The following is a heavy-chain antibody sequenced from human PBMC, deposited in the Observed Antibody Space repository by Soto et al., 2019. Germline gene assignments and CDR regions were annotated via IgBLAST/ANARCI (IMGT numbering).Heavy chain of an antibody. CDR1: GFTFSNCL. Sequence: QVQLVESGGGVVQPGGSLRLSCEAFGFTFSNCLIHWVRQTQGKGLEWVAKIQYDGDRKYADSVKGRFTISRDDSLKMAYLQMNGLRGDDTGVYYCAREWPATVYFDQWGQGTLVTVSS. J-gene: IGHJ4*02. CDR2: IQYDGDRK. CDR3: AREWPATVYFDQ. V-gene: IGHV3-30-3*01.